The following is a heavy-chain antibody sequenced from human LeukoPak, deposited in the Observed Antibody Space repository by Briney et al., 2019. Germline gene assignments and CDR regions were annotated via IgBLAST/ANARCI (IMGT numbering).Heavy chain of an antibody. CDR3: ARDSHNVNYYDSSGYYYWFDP. CDR2: IKQDGSEK. V-gene: IGHV3-7*04. CDR1: GFTFSSYW. D-gene: IGHD3-22*01. J-gene: IGHJ5*02. Sequence: GGSLRLSCAASGFTFSSYWMSWVRQAPGKGLEWVANIKQDGSEKYYVDSVKGRFTTSRDNAKNSLYLQMNSLRAEDTAVYYCARDSHNVNYYDSSGYYYWFDPWGQGTLVTVSS.